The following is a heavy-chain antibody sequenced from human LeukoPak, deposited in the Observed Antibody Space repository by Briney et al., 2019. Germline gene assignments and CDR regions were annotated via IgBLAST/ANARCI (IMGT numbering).Heavy chain of an antibody. J-gene: IGHJ4*02. CDR3: AKLTGNGAFDY. D-gene: IGHD4-17*01. CDR2: ISYDGSNK. Sequence: GGSLRLSCAASGFTFSSYGMHWVRQAPGKGLEWVAVISYDGSNKYYADSVKGRFTISRDNSKNTLYLQMNSLRAEDTAVYYCAKLTGNGAFDYWGQGTLVTVSS. CDR1: GFTFSSYG. V-gene: IGHV3-30*18.